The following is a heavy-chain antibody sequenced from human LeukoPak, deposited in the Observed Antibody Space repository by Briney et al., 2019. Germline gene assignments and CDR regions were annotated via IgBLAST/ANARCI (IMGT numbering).Heavy chain of an antibody. CDR1: GFTFSSYW. CDR3: ARDGFYCSGGSCYLDY. Sequence: PGGSLRLSCAASGFTFSSYWMSWVRQAPGKGLEWVANIKQDGSEKYYVDSVKGRFTISRDNAKNSLYLQMNSLRAEDTAVYYCARDGFYCSGGSCYLDYWGQGTRVTVSS. D-gene: IGHD2-15*01. CDR2: IKQDGSEK. J-gene: IGHJ4*02. V-gene: IGHV3-7*01.